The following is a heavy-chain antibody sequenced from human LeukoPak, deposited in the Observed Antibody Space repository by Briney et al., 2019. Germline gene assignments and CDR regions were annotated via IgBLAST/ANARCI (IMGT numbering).Heavy chain of an antibody. Sequence: SQTLSLTCTVSGGSIISENYFWSWLRQHPGKGLEWIGYIYYSGSAHYNPSLRSRVTMSVDTSENRFSLKLMSVTAADTAVYFCAREVIESTGAVDAFDIWGQGTMVTVSS. V-gene: IGHV4-31*03. CDR2: IYYSGSA. D-gene: IGHD5/OR15-5a*01. CDR3: AREVIESTGAVDAFDI. J-gene: IGHJ3*02. CDR1: GGSIISENYF.